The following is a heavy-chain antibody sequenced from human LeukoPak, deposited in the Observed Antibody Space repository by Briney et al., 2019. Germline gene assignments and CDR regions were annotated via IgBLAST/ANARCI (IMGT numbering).Heavy chain of an antibody. CDR1: GGSISSGGYY. J-gene: IGHJ6*03. V-gene: IGHV4-30-2*01. D-gene: IGHD2-15*01. CDR2: IYHSGST. Sequence: SETLSLTCTVSGGSISSGGYYWSRIRQPPGKGLEWIGYIYHSGSTYYNPSLKSRVTISVDRSKNQFSLKLSSVTAADTAVYYCARTRMGYYMDVWGKGTTVTVSS. CDR3: ARTRMGYYMDV.